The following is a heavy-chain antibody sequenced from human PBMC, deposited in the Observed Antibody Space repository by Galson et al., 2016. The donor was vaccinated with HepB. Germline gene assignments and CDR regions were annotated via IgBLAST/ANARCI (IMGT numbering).Heavy chain of an antibody. J-gene: IGHJ6*02. CDR3: ARAKTMVPDV. CDR1: GYTFSLYD. Sequence: SVKVSCKASGYTFSLYDINWVRQAAGQGLEWLGWMNPNSGNTGYAQKFQGRVTMTRDTSITTAYMELTSLSSEDTAVYYCARAKTMVPDVWGQGTPGTVSS. D-gene: IGHD3-10*01. CDR2: MNPNSGNT. V-gene: IGHV1-8*01.